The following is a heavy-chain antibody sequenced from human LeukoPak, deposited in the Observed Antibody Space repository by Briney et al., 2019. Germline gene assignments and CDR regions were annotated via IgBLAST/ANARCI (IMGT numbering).Heavy chain of an antibody. CDR2: ISYDGSNK. V-gene: IGHV3-30-3*01. Sequence: GRSLRLSCAASGFTFSSYAMHWVRQAPGEGLEWVAVISYDGSNKYYADSVKGRFTISRDNSKNTLYLKMNSLRAEDTAVYYCARDGHLGYCSGGSCYWGYFDYWGQGTLVTVSS. D-gene: IGHD2-15*01. CDR1: GFTFSSYA. CDR3: ARDGHLGYCSGGSCYWGYFDY. J-gene: IGHJ4*02.